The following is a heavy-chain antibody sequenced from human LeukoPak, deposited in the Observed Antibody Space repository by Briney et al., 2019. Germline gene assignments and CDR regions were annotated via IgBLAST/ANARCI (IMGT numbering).Heavy chain of an antibody. J-gene: IGHJ4*02. CDR3: AGAGYYYDSSGFYYFDY. CDR2: VYYVGST. V-gene: IGHV4-39*07. Sequence: SETLSLTCTVSGGSISSSNYYWGWIRQPPGKGLEWIGSVYYVGSTYYNPSLKSRVTISVDTSKNQFSLKLSSVTAADTAVYYCAGAGYYYDSSGFYYFDYWGQGTLVTVSS. D-gene: IGHD3-22*01. CDR1: GGSISSSNYY.